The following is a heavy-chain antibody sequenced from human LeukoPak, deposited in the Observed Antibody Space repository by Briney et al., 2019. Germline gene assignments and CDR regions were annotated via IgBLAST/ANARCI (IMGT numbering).Heavy chain of an antibody. J-gene: IGHJ4*02. CDR2: IIPIFGTA. D-gene: IGHD2-21*02. Sequence: SVKVSCKASGGTFSSDAISWVRQAPGQGLEWMEGIIPIFGTANYAQKFQGRVTITADESTSTAYMELSSLRSEDTAVYYCARGLYCGGDCYTIFDYWGQGTLVTVSS. CDR1: GGTFSSDA. CDR3: ARGLYCGGDCYTIFDY. V-gene: IGHV1-69*13.